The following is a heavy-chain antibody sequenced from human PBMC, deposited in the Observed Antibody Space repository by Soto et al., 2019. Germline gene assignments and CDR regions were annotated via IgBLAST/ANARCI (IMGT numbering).Heavy chain of an antibody. CDR2: TYYRSKWYN. D-gene: IGHD3-3*01. Sequence: SQTLSLTCATSGDSVSSNSAAWNWIRQSPSRGLEWLGRTYYRSKWYNDYAVSVKSRITINPDTSKNQFSLQLNSVTPEDTAVYYCARDRVESNYYYYGMDVWGQGTTVTVSS. J-gene: IGHJ6*02. V-gene: IGHV6-1*01. CDR3: ARDRVESNYYYYGMDV. CDR1: GDSVSSNSAA.